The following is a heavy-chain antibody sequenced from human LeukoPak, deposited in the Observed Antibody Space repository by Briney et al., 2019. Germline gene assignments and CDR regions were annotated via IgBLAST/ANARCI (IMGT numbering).Heavy chain of an antibody. V-gene: IGHV1-18*01. CDR2: ISAYNGNT. J-gene: IGHJ4*02. CDR1: GYTFTSYG. D-gene: IGHD3-22*01. Sequence: ASVKVSCKASGYTFTSYGISWVRQAPGQGLEWMGWISAYNGNTNYAQKLRGRVTMTTDTSTSTAYMELRSLRSDDTAVYYCARGRGYYYDSSGYNFDYWGQGTLVTVSS. CDR3: ARGRGYYYDSSGYNFDY.